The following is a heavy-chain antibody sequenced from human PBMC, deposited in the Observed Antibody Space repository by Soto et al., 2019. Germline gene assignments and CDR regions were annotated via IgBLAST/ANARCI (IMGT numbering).Heavy chain of an antibody. V-gene: IGHV1-18*01. CDR3: GGARSPEGRILPP. CDR2: ISAYNGNT. Sequence: QVQLVQSGAEVKKPGASVKVSCKASGYTFTSYGISWVRQAPGQGLEWMGWISAYNGNTNYAQKLQGRVTMTTDTPRRKANRGLRSWGSDDRAGYYGGGARSPEGRILPPWGQGPLFP. J-gene: IGHJ5*02. CDR1: GYTFTSYG. D-gene: IGHD2-15*01.